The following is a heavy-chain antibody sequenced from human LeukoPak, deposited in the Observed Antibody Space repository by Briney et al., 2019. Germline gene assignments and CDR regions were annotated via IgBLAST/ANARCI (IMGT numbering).Heavy chain of an antibody. V-gene: IGHV3-66*01. CDR2: IYSGGST. CDR1: GFTVSSNY. CDR3: ASGLDYGGLDY. Sequence: PGGSLRLSCAASGFTVSSNYMSWVRQAPGKGLEWVSIIYSGGSTSYADSVKGRFTISRDNSKNTLYLQMNSLRAEDTAVYYCASGLDYGGLDYWGQGTLVTVSS. J-gene: IGHJ4*02. D-gene: IGHD4-23*01.